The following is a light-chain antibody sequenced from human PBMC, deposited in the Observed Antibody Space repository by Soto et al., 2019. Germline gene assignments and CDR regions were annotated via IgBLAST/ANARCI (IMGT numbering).Light chain of an antibody. CDR1: QSLVYSDGNTY. Sequence: DVVMTQSPLSLPVTLGQPASISCRSSQSLVYSDGNTYLNWFQQRPGQSPRRLIYKVSNRDSGVPDRVSGSGSGTDFTLKISRVEAEDVGFYYCMQGTHWYTFGQGTKLEIK. V-gene: IGKV2-30*01. J-gene: IGKJ2*01. CDR2: KVS. CDR3: MQGTHWYT.